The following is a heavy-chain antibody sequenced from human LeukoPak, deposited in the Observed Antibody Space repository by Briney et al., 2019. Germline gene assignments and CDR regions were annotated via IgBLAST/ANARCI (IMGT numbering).Heavy chain of an antibody. Sequence: SGGSLRLSCAASGFTFSSYSMNWVRQAPGKGLEWVSYISSSSSTIYYADSVKGRFTISRDNAKNSLYLQMNGLRAEDTAVYYCARDPYDFWSGYSSDNWFDPWGQGTLVTVSS. J-gene: IGHJ5*02. D-gene: IGHD3-3*01. V-gene: IGHV3-48*01. CDR3: ARDPYDFWSGYSSDNWFDP. CDR1: GFTFSSYS. CDR2: ISSSSSTI.